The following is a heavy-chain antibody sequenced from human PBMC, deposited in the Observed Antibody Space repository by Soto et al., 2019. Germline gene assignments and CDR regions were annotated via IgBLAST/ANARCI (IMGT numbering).Heavy chain of an antibody. V-gene: IGHV3-23*01. J-gene: IGHJ4*02. CDR2: ISGSGGST. D-gene: IGHD3-22*01. Sequence: EVQLLESGGGLVQPGGSLRLSCAASGFTFSSYAMSWVRQAPGKGLEWVSAISGSGGSTYYADSVKGRFTISRDNSKNTLYLQMNSLSAEDTAVYYCARGDLYDSSGYYYGYFDYWGQGTLVTVSS. CDR3: ARGDLYDSSGYYYGYFDY. CDR1: GFTFSSYA.